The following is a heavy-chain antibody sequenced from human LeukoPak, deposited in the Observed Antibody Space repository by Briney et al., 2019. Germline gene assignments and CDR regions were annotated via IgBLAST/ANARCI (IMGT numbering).Heavy chain of an antibody. J-gene: IGHJ4*02. V-gene: IGHV3-7*03. CDR1: GFTFSSYW. D-gene: IGHD1-26*01. CDR2: IKQDGSET. Sequence: GGSLRLSCAASGFTFSSYWMSWVRQAPGKGLEWVANIKQDGSETYYVDSVKGRFTISRDNAKNSLYMQMNSVRTEDTAVYYCVRYLGGRSGHWGQGTLVTVSS. CDR3: VRYLGGRSGH.